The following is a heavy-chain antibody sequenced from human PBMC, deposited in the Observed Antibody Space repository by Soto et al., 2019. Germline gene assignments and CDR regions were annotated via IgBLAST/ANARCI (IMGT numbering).Heavy chain of an antibody. CDR3: AREAYYYGSGRYYYYYYMDV. J-gene: IGHJ6*03. V-gene: IGHV1-69*04. D-gene: IGHD3-10*01. Sequence: SVKVSCKDSGGTFSSYTISWVRQDPGQGLEWMGRIIPILGIANYAQKFQGRVTITADRSTSTAYMELSSLRSEDTAVYYCAREAYYYGSGRYYYYYYMDVWGKGTTVTVSS. CDR1: GGTFSSYT. CDR2: IIPILGIA.